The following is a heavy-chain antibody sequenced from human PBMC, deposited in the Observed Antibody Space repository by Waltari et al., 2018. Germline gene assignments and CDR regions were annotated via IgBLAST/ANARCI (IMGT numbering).Heavy chain of an antibody. D-gene: IGHD2-8*02. CDR2: FDPEEGET. V-gene: IGHV1-24*01. J-gene: IGHJ4*02. CDR1: GYTLTELS. CDR3: ATVYKPVGYCTGGECFDY. Sequence: QVQLVQSGAEVKKPGASVKVSCKVSGYTLTELSMHWVRQAPGKGLEWMGGFDPEEGETIDAQKFQGRVTITEDTSTDTAYMELSSLRSEDTAVYYCATVYKPVGYCTGGECFDYWGQGTLVTVSS.